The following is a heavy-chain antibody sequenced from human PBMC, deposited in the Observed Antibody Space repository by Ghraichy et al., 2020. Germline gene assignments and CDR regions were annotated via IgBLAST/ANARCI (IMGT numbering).Heavy chain of an antibody. CDR3: ARDGGYFLGVVS. D-gene: IGHD3-22*01. J-gene: IGHJ4*02. V-gene: IGHV4-31*03. Sequence: SETLSLTCTVSGGSIRSGGHYWIWIRHHPGKGLKWLGFVFNSRTSYYTPSRKNRISISADTSKNHFYLTMTSMTAADTAVYFCARDGGYFLGVVSWGQGTLVPCSS. CDR1: GGSIRSGGHY. CDR2: VFNSRTS.